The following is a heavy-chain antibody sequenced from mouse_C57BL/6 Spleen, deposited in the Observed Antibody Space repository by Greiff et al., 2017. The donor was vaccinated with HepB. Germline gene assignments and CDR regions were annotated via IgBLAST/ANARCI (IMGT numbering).Heavy chain of an antibody. Sequence: EVKLVESGGGLVKPGGSLKLSCAASGFTFSDYGMHWVRQAPEKGLEWVAYISSGSSTIYYADTVKGRFTISRDNAKYTLFLQMTSLRSEDTAMYYCAREYYYGSLWYFDVWGTGTTVTVSS. CDR1: GFTFSDYG. CDR3: AREYYYGSLWYFDV. D-gene: IGHD1-1*01. J-gene: IGHJ1*03. V-gene: IGHV5-17*01. CDR2: ISSGSSTI.